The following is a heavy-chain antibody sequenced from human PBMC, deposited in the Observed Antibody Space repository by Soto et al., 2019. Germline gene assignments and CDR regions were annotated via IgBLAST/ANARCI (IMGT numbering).Heavy chain of an antibody. CDR1: GFTFSSYG. Sequence: ESGGGVVQPGRSLRLSCAASGFTFSSYGMHWVRQAPGNGLEWVSFIWYDGSNKNYADSVKCRFTISRANSKNTLYLQMNSLRAEDTAVYYCARDRGNYYDSSGYYYYYGMDVWGQGTTVTVSS. CDR2: IWYDGSNK. CDR3: ARDRGNYYDSSGYYYYYGMDV. V-gene: IGHV3-33*01. D-gene: IGHD3-22*01. J-gene: IGHJ6*02.